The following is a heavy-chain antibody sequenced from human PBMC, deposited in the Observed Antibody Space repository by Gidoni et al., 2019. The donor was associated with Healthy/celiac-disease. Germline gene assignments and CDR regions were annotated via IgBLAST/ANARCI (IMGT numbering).Heavy chain of an antibody. CDR2: VIPLFGTA. V-gene: IGHV1-69*01. Sequence: VQLVQSGAEVKKPGSSVKVSCKASGGTFSSYAISWVRQAPGQGLEWMGGVIPLFGTANYAQNVQGSVTITSDEYTSTAYMELSSLRSADTAVYSCARVGPQPYYYDSSGYVDSFYIWGQGTMVTVSS. CDR1: GGTFSSYA. CDR3: ARVGPQPYYYDSSGYVDSFYI. D-gene: IGHD3-22*01. J-gene: IGHJ3*02.